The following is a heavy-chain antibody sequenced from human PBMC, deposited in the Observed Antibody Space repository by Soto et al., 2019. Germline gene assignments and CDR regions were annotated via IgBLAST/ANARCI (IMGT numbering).Heavy chain of an antibody. CDR1: GFTFSSHW. D-gene: IGHD1-7*01. V-gene: IGHV3-74*01. CDR3: AGSPGLSRISGTTLGA. J-gene: IGHJ5*01. Sequence: EVQLVESGGGLVQPGGSLRLSCAASGFTFSSHWMHWVRQAPGKGLVWVSRINGDGSSTSYADSVKGRFTISRDNAKNMLYLEVNSLRADGTAVYYCAGSPGLSRISGTTLGAWGQGTLVTVSS. CDR2: INGDGSST.